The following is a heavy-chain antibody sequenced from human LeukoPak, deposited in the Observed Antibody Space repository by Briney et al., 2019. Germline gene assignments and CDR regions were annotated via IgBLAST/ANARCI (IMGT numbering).Heavy chain of an antibody. J-gene: IGHJ4*02. CDR1: GFTFSDYY. D-gene: IGHD5-18*01. V-gene: IGHV3-15*01. Sequence: GGSLRLSRAASGFTFSDYYMSWIRQAPGKGLEWVGRIKSKTDGGTTDYAAPVKGRFTISRDDSKNTLYLQMNSLKIEDRAVYYCTAGLPFDYWGQGILVAVPS. CDR2: IKSKTDGGTT. CDR3: TAGLPFDY.